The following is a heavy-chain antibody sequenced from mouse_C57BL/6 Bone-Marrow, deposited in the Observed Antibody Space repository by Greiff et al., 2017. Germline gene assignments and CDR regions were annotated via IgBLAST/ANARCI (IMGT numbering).Heavy chain of an antibody. CDR1: GYTFTSYG. CDR2: IHPTSGNT. D-gene: IGHD2-2*01. V-gene: IGHV1-81*01. Sequence: QVQLQQSGAELARPGASVKLSCKASGYTFTSYGISWVKQRTGQGLEWIGEIHPTSGNTNYNEKFKGKDTLTADKSSSTAYMELRSLTSEDSAVYFCAREGGYPAYFDYWGQGTTLTVSS. CDR3: AREGGYPAYFDY. J-gene: IGHJ2*01.